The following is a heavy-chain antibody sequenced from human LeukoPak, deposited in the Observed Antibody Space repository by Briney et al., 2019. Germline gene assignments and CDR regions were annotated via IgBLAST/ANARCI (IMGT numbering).Heavy chain of an antibody. CDR1: GDSISSGDYY. V-gene: IGHV4-61*02. J-gene: IGHJ6*04. CDR3: YQPRAAMDV. CDR2: ISSSGST. D-gene: IGHD2-2*01. Sequence: PSETLSLTCTVSGDSISSGDYYWSWIRQPAGKGLEWIGRISSSGSTNYNPSLKSRVTISVDTSKNQFSLKLSSVTAADTAVYYCYQPRAAMDVWGKGTTVTISS.